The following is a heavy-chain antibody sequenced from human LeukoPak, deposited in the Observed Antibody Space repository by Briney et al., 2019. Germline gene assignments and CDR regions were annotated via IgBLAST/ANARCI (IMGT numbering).Heavy chain of an antibody. V-gene: IGHV3-30-3*01. D-gene: IGHD2-2*01. CDR2: ISYDGSNK. CDR1: GFTFSSYA. Sequence: PGRSVRLSCAASGFTFSSYAMHWVRQAPGKGLEWVAVISYDGSNKYYADSVKGRFTISRDNSKNTLYLQMNSLRAEDTAVYYCARECRGYCSSTSHLFDYWGQGTLVTVSS. J-gene: IGHJ4*02. CDR3: ARECRGYCSSTSHLFDY.